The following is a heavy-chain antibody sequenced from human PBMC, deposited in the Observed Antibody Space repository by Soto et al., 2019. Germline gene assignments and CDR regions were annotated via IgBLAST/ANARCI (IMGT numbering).Heavy chain of an antibody. CDR2: INHSGST. CDR3: ATRYSGYDLVNFDY. D-gene: IGHD5-12*01. V-gene: IGHV4-34*01. J-gene: IGHJ4*02. CDR1: GGSFSGYY. Sequence: SETLSLTCAVYGGSFSGYYWSWIRQPPGKGLEWIGEINHSGSTNYNPSLKSRVTISVDTSKNQFSLKLSSVTAADTAVYYCATRYSGYDLVNFDYWGQGTLVTVSS.